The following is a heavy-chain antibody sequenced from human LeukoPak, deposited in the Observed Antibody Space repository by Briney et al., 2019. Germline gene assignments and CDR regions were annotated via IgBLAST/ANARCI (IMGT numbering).Heavy chain of an antibody. CDR1: GFPFSSFV. CDR2: IRSDGSDR. D-gene: IGHD4-17*01. J-gene: IGHJ4*02. Sequence: PGESPRLSCAASGFPFSSFVMHWVRQAPGKGLGWVAIIRSDGSDRYYADSVKGRFTISRDNSKSTLYLQLSSLRAEDTAVYYCARSYGDATFDYWGQGTLATVSS. CDR3: ARSYGDATFDY. V-gene: IGHV3-33*01.